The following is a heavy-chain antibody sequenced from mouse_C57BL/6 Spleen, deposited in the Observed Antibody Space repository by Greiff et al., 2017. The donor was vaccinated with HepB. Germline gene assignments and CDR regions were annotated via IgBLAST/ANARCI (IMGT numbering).Heavy chain of an antibody. CDR2: FYPGSGSI. CDR3: ERHEEEGVFGNSWFAY. J-gene: IGHJ3*01. CDR1: GYTFTEYT. V-gene: IGHV1-62-2*01. Sequence: VQLQESGAELVKPGASVKLSCKASGYTFTEYTIHWVKQRSGQGLEWIGWFYPGSGSIKYNENFKDKATLTADKSSSTVYMEFSRLTSEDSAVYFCERHEEEGVFGNSWFAYWGQGTLVTVSA. D-gene: IGHD2-1*01.